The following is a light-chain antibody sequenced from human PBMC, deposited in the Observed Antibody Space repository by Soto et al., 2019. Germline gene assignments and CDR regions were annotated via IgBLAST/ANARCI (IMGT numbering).Light chain of an antibody. CDR3: QQYNNWPPYT. CDR1: QSVSSN. J-gene: IGKJ2*01. V-gene: IGKV3-15*01. Sequence: EIVMTQSPATLFVSPGERATLSCRASQSVSSNLAWFQQKPGQAPRLLIHGASTRATGIPARFSGSGSGTEFTLTISSLQSEDFAVYYCQQYNNWPPYTFGQGTKLQIK. CDR2: GAS.